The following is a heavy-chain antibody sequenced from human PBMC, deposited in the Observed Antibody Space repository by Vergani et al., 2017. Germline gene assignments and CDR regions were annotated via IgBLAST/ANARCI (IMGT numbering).Heavy chain of an antibody. J-gene: IGHJ6*03. Sequence: EVPLVQSGAEVKKPGASLKISCTGSGYSFTSYWIGWVRQIPGKGLDCMGIIYPGDSDTRYSPAFQCQVTISAEKSISTAYLQWSSLKASDTPMYYCARGIREYDFWSGYRDYYYYMDVWGKGTTVTVSS. CDR3: ARGIREYDFWSGYRDYYYYMDV. V-gene: IGHV5-51*03. CDR1: GYSFTSYW. D-gene: IGHD3-3*01. CDR2: IYPGDSDT.